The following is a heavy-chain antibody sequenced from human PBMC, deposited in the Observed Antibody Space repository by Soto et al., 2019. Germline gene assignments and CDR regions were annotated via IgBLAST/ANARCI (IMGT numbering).Heavy chain of an antibody. CDR1: GGSISSYY. J-gene: IGHJ6*02. V-gene: IGHV4-59*01. Sequence: SETLSLTCTVSGGSISSYYWSWIRQPPGKGLEWIGYIYYSGSTDYNPSLKSRVAISLGTSKNQFSLKLSSVTAADTAVYYCARGRGDYVWGSYRSGGSFYYYGMAVWVQGTTVTVSS. D-gene: IGHD3-16*02. CDR2: IYYSGST. CDR3: ARGRGDYVWGSYRSGGSFYYYGMAV.